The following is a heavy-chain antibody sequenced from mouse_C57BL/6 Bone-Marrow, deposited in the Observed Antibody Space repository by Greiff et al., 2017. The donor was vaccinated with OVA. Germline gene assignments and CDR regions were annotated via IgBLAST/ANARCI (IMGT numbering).Heavy chain of an antibody. CDR1: GYAFTNYL. CDR3: ARWGGHDAMDY. Sequence: VQLQQSGAELVRPGTSVKVSCKASGYAFTNYLIEWVKQRPGQGLEWIGVIYPGSGGTNYNEKFKGKATLAADKSSSTAYMQLSSLTSEDSAVYVCARWGGHDAMDYWGQGTSVTVSS. CDR2: IYPGSGGT. V-gene: IGHV1-54*01. J-gene: IGHJ4*01.